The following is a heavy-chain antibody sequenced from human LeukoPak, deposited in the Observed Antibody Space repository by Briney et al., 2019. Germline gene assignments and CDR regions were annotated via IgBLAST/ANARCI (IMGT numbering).Heavy chain of an antibody. Sequence: EASVKVSCKASGGTFSSYAISWVRQAPGQGLEWMGWMNPNSGNTNYAQKLQGRVTMTTDTSTSTAYMELRSLRSDDTAVYYCARDSSSPRNYDFWSGYPVSGYWGQGTLVTVSS. CDR3: ARDSSSPRNYDFWSGYPVSGY. V-gene: IGHV1-18*01. CDR2: MNPNSGNT. CDR1: GGTFSSYA. D-gene: IGHD3-3*01. J-gene: IGHJ4*02.